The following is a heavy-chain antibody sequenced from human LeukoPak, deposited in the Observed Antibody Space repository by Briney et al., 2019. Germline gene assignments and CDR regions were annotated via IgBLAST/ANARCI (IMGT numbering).Heavy chain of an antibody. CDR2: IYTSGTT. CDR1: GGSISSSY. CDR3: ARLGYSSSSTGYYYYMDV. Sequence: SETLSLTCTVSGGSISSSYWSWIRQPAGKGLEWVGRIYTSGTTSYNPSLKSRVSISVDKSKNQLSLKVSSVTAADTAVYYCARLGYSSSSTGYYYYMDVWGKGTTVTVSS. D-gene: IGHD6-6*01. J-gene: IGHJ6*03. V-gene: IGHV4-4*07.